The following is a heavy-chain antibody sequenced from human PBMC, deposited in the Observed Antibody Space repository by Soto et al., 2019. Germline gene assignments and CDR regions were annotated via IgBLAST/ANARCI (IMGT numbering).Heavy chain of an antibody. CDR2: IIPIFGTA. Sequence: SVKVSCKASGGTFSSYAISWVRQAPGQGLEWMGGIIPIFGTANYAQKFQGRVTITADESTSTAYVELSSLRSEDTAVYYCASPSSIAGRPYYYYGMDVWGQGTTVTVSS. D-gene: IGHD6-6*01. V-gene: IGHV1-69*13. CDR3: ASPSSIAGRPYYYYGMDV. CDR1: GGTFSSYA. J-gene: IGHJ6*02.